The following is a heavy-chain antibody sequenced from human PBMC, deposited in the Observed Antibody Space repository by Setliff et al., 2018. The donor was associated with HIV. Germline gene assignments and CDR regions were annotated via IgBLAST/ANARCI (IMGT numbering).Heavy chain of an antibody. J-gene: IGHJ4*02. CDR3: ARGVPLLPPHN. CDR1: GGSISSTSHY. Sequence: SETLSLTCIVSGGSISSTSHYWGWVRQPPGKGLEWIGTIYYSGSTYYNSSLKSRVAMSADTSKNQFSLKLSSVTAADTAVYYCARGVPLLPPHNWGQGTLVTVSS. V-gene: IGHV4-39*07. D-gene: IGHD2-21*02. CDR2: IYYSGST.